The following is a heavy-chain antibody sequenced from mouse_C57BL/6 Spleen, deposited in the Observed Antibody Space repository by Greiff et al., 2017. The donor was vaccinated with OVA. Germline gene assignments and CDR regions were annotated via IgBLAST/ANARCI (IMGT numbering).Heavy chain of an antibody. CDR2: INPGSGGT. V-gene: IGHV1-54*01. Sequence: QVQLKESGAELVRPGTSVKVSCKASGYAFTNYLIEWVKQRPGQGLEWIGVINPGSGGTNYTEKFKGKATLTADKSSSTAYMQLSSLTSEDSAVYFCARGYDSWYFDVWGTGTTVTVSS. CDR3: ARGYDSWYFDV. CDR1: GYAFTNYL. J-gene: IGHJ1*03. D-gene: IGHD2-4*01.